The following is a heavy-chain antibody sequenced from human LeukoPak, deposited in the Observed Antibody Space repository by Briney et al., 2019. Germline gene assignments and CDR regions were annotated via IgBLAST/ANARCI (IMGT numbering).Heavy chain of an antibody. Sequence: GESLKISCKGSGYSFTNYWIGWARQMPGKGLEWMGIIYPGDSDTRYSPSFQGQVTISADKSISTAYLQWSSLKASDTAMYYCARHGDGYNSPLHYWGQGTLVTVSS. D-gene: IGHD5-24*01. V-gene: IGHV5-51*01. J-gene: IGHJ4*02. CDR1: GYSFTNYW. CDR2: IYPGDSDT. CDR3: ARHGDGYNSPLHY.